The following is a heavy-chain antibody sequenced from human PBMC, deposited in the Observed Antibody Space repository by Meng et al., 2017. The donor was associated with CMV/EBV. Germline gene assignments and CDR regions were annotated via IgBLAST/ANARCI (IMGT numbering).Heavy chain of an antibody. CDR2: IRYDGSNK. Sequence: GESLKISCAASGFTFSSYAMHWVRQAPGKGLEWVAFIRYDGSNKYYADSVKGRFTISRDNSKNTLYLQMNSLRAEDTAVYYCAKGFQQQLAFDYWGQGTLVTVSS. D-gene: IGHD6-13*01. CDR1: GFTFSSYA. J-gene: IGHJ4*02. V-gene: IGHV3-30*02. CDR3: AKGFQQQLAFDY.